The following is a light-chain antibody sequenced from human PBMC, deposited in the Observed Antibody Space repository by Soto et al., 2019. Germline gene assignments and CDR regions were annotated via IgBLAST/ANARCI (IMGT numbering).Light chain of an antibody. CDR2: DDT. Sequence: SYELTQPPSVSESPGQTATMTCSGDKLGGKYVCWYQQKPGQSPVLVIYDDTKRPAGITERFSGSNAGNTATLTISGTQSRDEADYYCQAWDNSVVFGGGTKLTVL. CDR1: KLGGKY. V-gene: IGLV3-1*01. J-gene: IGLJ2*01. CDR3: QAWDNSVV.